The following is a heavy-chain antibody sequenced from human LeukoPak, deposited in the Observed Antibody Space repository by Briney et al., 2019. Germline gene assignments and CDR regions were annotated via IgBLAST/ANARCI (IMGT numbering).Heavy chain of an antibody. CDR3: GRGGGSYFKYYFDY. V-gene: IGHV3-21*01. Sequence: GGSLRLSCAPSGFSLSSYSMNWVRPAPGGGRGWVSYSSSSSSYIDYAGSVKGRFTISRDNGKNLLYLQMNSLRAEDTAVYYCGRGGGSYFKYYFDYWGQGTLVTVSS. CDR1: GFSLSSYS. CDR2: SSSSSSYI. J-gene: IGHJ4*02. D-gene: IGHD1-26*01.